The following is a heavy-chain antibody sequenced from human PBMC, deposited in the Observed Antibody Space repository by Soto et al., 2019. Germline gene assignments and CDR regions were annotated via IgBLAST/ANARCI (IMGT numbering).Heavy chain of an antibody. Sequence: ASVKVSCKASGYTFTSYAMHWVRQAPGQRLEWMGWINAGNGNTKYSQKFQGGVTITRDTSASTAYMELSSLRSEDTAVYYCARGLGYSGYDTNWFDPWGQGTLVTVSS. D-gene: IGHD5-12*01. J-gene: IGHJ5*02. CDR2: INAGNGNT. CDR1: GYTFTSYA. CDR3: ARGLGYSGYDTNWFDP. V-gene: IGHV1-3*01.